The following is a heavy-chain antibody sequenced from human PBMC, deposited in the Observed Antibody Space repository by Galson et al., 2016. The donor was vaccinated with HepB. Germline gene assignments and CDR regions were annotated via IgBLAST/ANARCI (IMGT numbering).Heavy chain of an antibody. V-gene: IGHV3-53*01. D-gene: IGHD2-15*01. CDR2: IYSGGGT. J-gene: IGHJ5*02. Sequence: SLRLSCAASGLTVSSNYMSWVRQAPGKGLEWVSVIYSGGGTYYADSVQGRFTISRDNSKNTVLLEMNSLRAEDTAVYYCGTESYLKGHSIVVAAPSQTWGRGTLVTVSS. CDR3: GTESYLKGHSIVVAAPSQT. CDR1: GLTVSSNY.